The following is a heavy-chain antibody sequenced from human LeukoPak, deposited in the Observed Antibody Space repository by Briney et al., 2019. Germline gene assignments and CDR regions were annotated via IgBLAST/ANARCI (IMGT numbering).Heavy chain of an antibody. J-gene: IGHJ4*02. D-gene: IGHD3-22*01. CDR3: ARGWDYDSGGRPTAYVY. V-gene: IGHV1-69*13. CDR1: GGTFSSYA. Sequence: GASVKVSCTASGGTFSSYAIGWVRQAPGQGLEWMGGIIPIFGTANYAQKFQGKVTITADESTSTAYMELSSLRSEDTAMYYCARGWDYDSGGRPTAYVYWGQGTLVTVSS. CDR2: IIPIFGTA.